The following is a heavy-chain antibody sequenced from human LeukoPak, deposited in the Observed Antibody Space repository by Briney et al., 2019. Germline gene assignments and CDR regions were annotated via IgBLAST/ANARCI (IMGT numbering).Heavy chain of an antibody. CDR1: GFTFSSYW. J-gene: IGHJ4*02. CDR3: ASLGIVGATTVDY. V-gene: IGHV3-74*01. CDR2: INSDGSST. Sequence: PEGSLRLSCAASGFTFSSYWMHWVRQAPGKGLVWVSRINSDGSSTSYADSVKGRFTISRDNAKNTLYLQMNSLRAEDTAVYYCASLGIVGATTVDYWGQGTLVTVSS. D-gene: IGHD1-26*01.